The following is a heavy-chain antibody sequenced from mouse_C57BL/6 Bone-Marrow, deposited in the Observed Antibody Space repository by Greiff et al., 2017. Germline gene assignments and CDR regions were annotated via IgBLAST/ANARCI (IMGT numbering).Heavy chain of an antibody. D-gene: IGHD1-1*01. Sequence: QVQLQQPGAELVKPGASVKLSCKASGYTFTSYWMHWVKQRPGQGLEWIGMIHPNSGSTNYNEKFKSKATLTVDKSSSTAYMQLSSLTSEDSAVYYCARKGFVDGSSYWYFDVWGTGTTVTVSS. CDR3: ARKGFVDGSSYWYFDV. V-gene: IGHV1-64*01. J-gene: IGHJ1*03. CDR1: GYTFTSYW. CDR2: IHPNSGST.